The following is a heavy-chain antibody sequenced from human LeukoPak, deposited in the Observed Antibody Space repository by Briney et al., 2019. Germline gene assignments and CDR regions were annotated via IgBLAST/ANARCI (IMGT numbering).Heavy chain of an antibody. Sequence: SETLSLTCTVSGGSISNYYWSWIRQPPGKGLEWIGYIYDSGSTNYNPSLKSRVTISVDTSKNQFSLKLSSVTAADTAVYYCARVAGMTTVDYWGQGTLVTVSS. CDR1: GGSISNYY. V-gene: IGHV4-59*12. D-gene: IGHD4-11*01. CDR3: ARVAGMTTVDY. J-gene: IGHJ4*02. CDR2: IYDSGST.